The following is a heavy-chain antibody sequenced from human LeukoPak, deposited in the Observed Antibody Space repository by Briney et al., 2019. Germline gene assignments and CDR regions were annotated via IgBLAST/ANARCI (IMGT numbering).Heavy chain of an antibody. CDR2: IKSDGST. CDR1: GFTFSSYW. Sequence: GGSLRLSCAASGFTFSSYWVHWVRQIPGKGLVWVSRIKSDGSTNYADSVKGRFTISRDNAKNTLSLQMNSLRAEDTGVYYCARAPSEIGGYYPEYFRHWGQGTLVTVSS. V-gene: IGHV3-74*01. D-gene: IGHD3-22*01. CDR3: ARAPSEIGGYYPEYFRH. J-gene: IGHJ1*01.